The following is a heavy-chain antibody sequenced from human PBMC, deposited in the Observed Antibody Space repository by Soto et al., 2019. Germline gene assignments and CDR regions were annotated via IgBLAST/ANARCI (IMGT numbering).Heavy chain of an antibody. CDR3: AALWTGFYGMDV. V-gene: IGHV4-59*01. Sequence: SETLGLTCTVSGGAISGYYWIWIRQPPGKGLEWIGYIYYSGSTKYNPSLKSRLTIAIDTSKKQFSLKLSSVTAADTAVYYCAALWTGFYGMDVWGQGTTVTVSS. CDR2: IYYSGST. CDR1: GGAISGYY. J-gene: IGHJ6*02. D-gene: IGHD3-3*01.